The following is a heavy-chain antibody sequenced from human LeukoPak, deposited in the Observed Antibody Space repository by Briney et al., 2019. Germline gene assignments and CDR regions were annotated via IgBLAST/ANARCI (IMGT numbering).Heavy chain of an antibody. CDR1: GFTFSSFY. CDR2: ISYDGSNK. D-gene: IGHD4-23*01. CDR3: AKVGHDYGGNSGGLMPEYFQH. V-gene: IGHV3-30*18. Sequence: GGSLRLSCTASGFTFSSFYMSWVRQAPGKGLEWVAVISYDGSNKYYADSVKGRFTISRDNSKNTLYLQMNSLRAEDTAVYYCAKVGHDYGGNSGGLMPEYFQHWGQGTLVTVSS. J-gene: IGHJ1*01.